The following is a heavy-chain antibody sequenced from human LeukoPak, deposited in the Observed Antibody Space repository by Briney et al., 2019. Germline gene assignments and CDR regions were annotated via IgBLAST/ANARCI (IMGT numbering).Heavy chain of an antibody. CDR2: ISFDGSNK. V-gene: IGHV3-30*18. CDR3: AKVRAAGTIRAAFDI. J-gene: IGHJ3*02. D-gene: IGHD6-13*01. Sequence: GGSLRLSCAASGFTFSSYGMHWVRQAPGKGLEWVAVISFDGSNKYYADSVKGRFTISRDNSKNTLYLQMNSLRGEDTAVYYCAKVRAAGTIRAAFDIWGQGTKVTVSS. CDR1: GFTFSSYG.